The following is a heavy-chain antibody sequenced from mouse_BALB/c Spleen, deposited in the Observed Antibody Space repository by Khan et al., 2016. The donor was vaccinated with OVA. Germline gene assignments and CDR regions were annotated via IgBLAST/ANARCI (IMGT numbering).Heavy chain of an antibody. V-gene: IGHV2-6-7*01. CDR2: IWGDGST. D-gene: IGHD3-3*01. CDR1: GFSLTAYG. CDR3: ARERRLGGFAY. J-gene: IGHJ3*01. Sequence: QMQLKESGPGLVAPSQNLSITCTVSGFSLTAYGVNWVRQSPGKGLEWLGMIWGDGSTDYNSALKSRLSISKDNSQSQVFLKMNSLQTDDTARYYCARERRLGGFAYWGQGTLVTVSA.